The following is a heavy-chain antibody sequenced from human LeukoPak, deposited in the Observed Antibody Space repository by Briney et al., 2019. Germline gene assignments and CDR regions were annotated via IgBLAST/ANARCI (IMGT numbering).Heavy chain of an antibody. J-gene: IGHJ4*02. V-gene: IGHV4-31*03. CDR3: ARDLLGYGDYGY. CDR1: GGSISSGGYY. CDR2: IYYSGST. D-gene: IGHD4-17*01. Sequence: SQTLSLTCTVSGGSISSGGYYWSWIRQHPGKGLEWIGYIYYSGSTYYNPSLKSRVTISVDTSKNQFSLKLSSVTAADTAVYYCARDLLGYGDYGYWGQGTLVTVSS.